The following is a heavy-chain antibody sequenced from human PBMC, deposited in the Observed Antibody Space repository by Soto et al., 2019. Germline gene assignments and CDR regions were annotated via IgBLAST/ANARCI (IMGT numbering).Heavy chain of an antibody. CDR2: INHSGST. Sequence: QVQLQQLGAGLLKPSETLALTCAVYGGSFSGYCWTWIRQPPGTGLEWIGEINHSGSTNYNPSLKSRVTISVDTSKHQFSLKLTSVTAADTAVYYCARDKIDYWGQGTLVTVSS. CDR3: ARDKIDY. J-gene: IGHJ4*02. V-gene: IGHV4-34*01. CDR1: GGSFSGYC.